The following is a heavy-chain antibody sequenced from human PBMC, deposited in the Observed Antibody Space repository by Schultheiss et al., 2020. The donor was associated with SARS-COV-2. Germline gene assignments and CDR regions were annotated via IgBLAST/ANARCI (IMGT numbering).Heavy chain of an antibody. CDR3: ATIFGGGGDYVFVGYFDY. Sequence: ASVKVSCKASGGTFSSYAISWVRQAPGQGLEWMGWISAYNGNTNYAQKLQGRVTMTTDTSTSTAYMELSSLRSEDTAVYYCATIFGGGGDYVFVGYFDYWGQGTLVTVSS. D-gene: IGHD4-17*01. CDR1: GGTFSSYA. CDR2: ISAYNGNT. J-gene: IGHJ4*02. V-gene: IGHV1-18*01.